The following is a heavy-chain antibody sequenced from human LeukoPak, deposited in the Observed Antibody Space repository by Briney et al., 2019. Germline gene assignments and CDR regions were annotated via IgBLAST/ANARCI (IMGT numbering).Heavy chain of an antibody. J-gene: IGHJ5*02. Sequence: SETLSLTCSVSGDSISMHYWSWIRQPPGKGPEWIGYIDHTGSTNYNPSLKSRVTISVDTSKNQFSLKLSSVTAADTAVYYCARENCSGGTCYTVGGDWFDPWGQGTLVTVSS. D-gene: IGHD2-15*01. CDR2: IDHTGST. CDR1: GDSISMHY. V-gene: IGHV4-59*11. CDR3: ARENCSGGTCYTVGGDWFDP.